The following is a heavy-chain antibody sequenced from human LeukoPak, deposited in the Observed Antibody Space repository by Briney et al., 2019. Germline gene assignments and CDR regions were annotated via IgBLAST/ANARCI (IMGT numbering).Heavy chain of an antibody. D-gene: IGHD4/OR15-4a*01. J-gene: IGHJ4*02. Sequence: GGSLRLSCTVSGFTVSSDSMSWVRQAPGKGLEWVSFIYSGGSTHYSDSVKGRFTISRDNSKSTLYLQMNSLRAEDTAVYYCARRAGAYSHPYDYWGQGTLVTVSS. CDR2: IYSGGST. CDR1: GFTVSSDS. CDR3: ARRAGAYSHPYDY. V-gene: IGHV3-53*01.